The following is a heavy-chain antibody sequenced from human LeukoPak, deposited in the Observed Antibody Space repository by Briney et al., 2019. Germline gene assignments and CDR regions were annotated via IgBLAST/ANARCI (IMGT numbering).Heavy chain of an antibody. CDR2: IYSGGST. CDR1: GFTVSSNY. CDR3: ARDQSHYYYYGMDV. J-gene: IGHJ6*02. V-gene: IGHV3-66*01. Sequence: GGSLRLSCAASGFTVSSNYMSWVRQAPGKGLEWVSVIYSGGSTYYADSVKGRFTISRDNSKNTLYLQMNSLRAEDTAVYYCARDQSHYYYYGMDVWGQGTTVTVSS.